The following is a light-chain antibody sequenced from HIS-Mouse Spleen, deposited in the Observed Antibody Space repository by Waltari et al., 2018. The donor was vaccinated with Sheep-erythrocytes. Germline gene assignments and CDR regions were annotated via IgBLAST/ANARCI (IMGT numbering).Light chain of an antibody. CDR3: CSYAGSSTPWV. J-gene: IGLJ3*02. CDR1: SSDVGSYNL. V-gene: IGLV2-23*01. Sequence: QSALTHPAPVSGSPGQSITIPSPGTSSDVGSYNLFSWYQQHPGKAPKLMIYEGSKRPSGVSNRFSGSKSGNTASLTISGLQAEDEADYYCCSYAGSSTPWVFGGGTKLTVL. CDR2: EGS.